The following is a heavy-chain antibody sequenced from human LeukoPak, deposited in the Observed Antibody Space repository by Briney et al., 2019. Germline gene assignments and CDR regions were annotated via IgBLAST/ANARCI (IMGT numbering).Heavy chain of an antibody. V-gene: IGHV3-23*01. D-gene: IGHD2-15*01. CDR2: ISGSGGST. CDR1: GFTFSSYA. CDR3: AKVGGGYCSGGSCYARSVAAPYYFDY. Sequence: GGSLRLSCAASGFTFSSYAMNWVRQAPGKGLEWVSAISGSGGSTYYADSVKGRFTISRDNSKNTLYLQMNSLRAEDTAVYYCAKVGGGYCSGGSCYARSVAAPYYFDYWGQGTLVTVSS. J-gene: IGHJ4*02.